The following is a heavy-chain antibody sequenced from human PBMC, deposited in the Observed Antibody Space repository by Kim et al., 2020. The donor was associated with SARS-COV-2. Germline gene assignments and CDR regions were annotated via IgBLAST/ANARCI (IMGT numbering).Heavy chain of an antibody. V-gene: IGHV4-31*03. CDR3: ARCTFSASYWYFDL. Sequence: SETLSLTCTVSGGSISSGGYYWSWIRQHPGKGLEWIGYIYYSGSTYYNPSLKSRVTISVDTSKNQFSLKLSSVTAADTAVYYWARCTFSASYWYFDLWGRGTLVTVSS. D-gene: IGHD6-25*01. J-gene: IGHJ2*01. CDR2: IYYSGST. CDR1: GGSISSGGYY.